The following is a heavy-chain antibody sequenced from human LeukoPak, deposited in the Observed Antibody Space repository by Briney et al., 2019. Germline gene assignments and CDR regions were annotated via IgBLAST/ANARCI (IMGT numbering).Heavy chain of an antibody. D-gene: IGHD4/OR15-4a*01. CDR3: AKSGLSRFDY. CDR2: ISGSGSGGST. J-gene: IGHJ4*02. V-gene: IGHV3-23*01. Sequence: GGSLRLSCAASGFTFSSSAMSWVRQAPGKGLEWVSNISGSGSGGSTYYADSVKGRFTISRDNSKNTLYLQMNSLRAEDTAVYYCAKSGLSRFDYWGQGTLVTVSS. CDR1: GFTFSSSA.